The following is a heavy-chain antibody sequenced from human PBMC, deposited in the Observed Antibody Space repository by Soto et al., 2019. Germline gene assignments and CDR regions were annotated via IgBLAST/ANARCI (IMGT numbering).Heavy chain of an antibody. Sequence: SETLSLTCTVSGGSISSYYWSWIRQPPGKGLEWIGYIYYSGSTNYNPSLKSRVTISVDTSKNQFSLKLSSVTAADTAVYYCARRSGVVAATPDAFDIWGQGTMVTVSS. D-gene: IGHD2-15*01. V-gene: IGHV4-59*08. CDR1: GGSISSYY. CDR3: ARRSGVVAATPDAFDI. CDR2: IYYSGST. J-gene: IGHJ3*02.